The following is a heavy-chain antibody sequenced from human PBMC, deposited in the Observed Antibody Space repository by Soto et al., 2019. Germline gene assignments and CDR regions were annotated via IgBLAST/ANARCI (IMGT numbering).Heavy chain of an antibody. CDR3: ARRHGDYVWGSYRPCIDD. CDR2: IKQDASEK. CDR1: GFTLSTYW. Sequence: GGSLRLSCSASGFTLSTYWMNWVRQAPGKGLEWVANIKQDASEKYYADSVKGRFTISRDNAKNSLSLQMDSLRAEDTAVYFCARRHGDYVWGSYRPCIDDWDQAIVVTVSS. D-gene: IGHD3-16*02. V-gene: IGHV3-7*01. J-gene: IGHJ4*02.